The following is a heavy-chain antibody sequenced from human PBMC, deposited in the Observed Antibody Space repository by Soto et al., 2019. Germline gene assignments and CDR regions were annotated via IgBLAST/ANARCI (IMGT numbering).Heavy chain of an antibody. CDR3: ARARNWGNLGVDQGDAFDI. V-gene: IGHV3-48*03. J-gene: IGHJ3*02. CDR1: GFTFSSYE. Sequence: GGSLRLSCAASGFTFSSYEMNWVRQAPGKGLEWVSYISSSGSTIYYADSVKGRFTISRDNAKNSLYLQMNSLRAEDTAVYYCARARNWGNLGVDQGDAFDIWGQGTMVTVSS. D-gene: IGHD7-27*01. CDR2: ISSSGSTI.